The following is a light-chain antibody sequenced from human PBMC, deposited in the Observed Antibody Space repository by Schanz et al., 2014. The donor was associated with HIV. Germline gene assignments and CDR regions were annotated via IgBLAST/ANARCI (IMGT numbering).Light chain of an antibody. CDR1: SSDYNY. V-gene: IGLV2-14*03. J-gene: IGLJ2*01. CDR2: DVS. Sequence: QSALTQPASVSGSPGQSITISCTGASSDYNYVPWYQQPPGKAPKLLIYDVSNRPSGVSNRFSGSKSGNTASLTISGLQAEDEADYYCSSYTSSSTLEVFGGGTKLTVL. CDR3: SSYTSSSTLEV.